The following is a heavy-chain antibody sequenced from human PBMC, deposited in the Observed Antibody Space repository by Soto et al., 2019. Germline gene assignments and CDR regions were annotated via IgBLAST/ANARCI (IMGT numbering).Heavy chain of an antibody. J-gene: IGHJ4*02. CDR3: ARLITISYFDY. CDR1: GGSISSYY. V-gene: IGHV4-59*08. D-gene: IGHD3-3*01. Sequence: SETLSLTCTVSGGSISSYYWSWIRQPPGKGLEWIGYIYYSGSTNYNPSLKSRVTISVDTSKNQFSLKLSSVTAADTAVYYCARLITISYFDYWSQGTLVTVSS. CDR2: IYYSGST.